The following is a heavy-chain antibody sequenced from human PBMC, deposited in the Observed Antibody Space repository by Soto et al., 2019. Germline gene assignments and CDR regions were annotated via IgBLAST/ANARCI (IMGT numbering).Heavy chain of an antibody. CDR2: MNPINGAT. Sequence: XSVKGSCKTSGYDFTSYDINWVRQASGQGLEWMGWMNPINGATGSARRFQGRVSMTRNTATGTAYLELTSLRSDDTGVYYCGRGPSPRAPAGGTPYYYAMDVWGQGTTVTVSS. V-gene: IGHV1-8*02. D-gene: IGHD6-13*01. J-gene: IGHJ6*02. CDR3: GRGPSPRAPAGGTPYYYAMDV. CDR1: GYDFTSYD.